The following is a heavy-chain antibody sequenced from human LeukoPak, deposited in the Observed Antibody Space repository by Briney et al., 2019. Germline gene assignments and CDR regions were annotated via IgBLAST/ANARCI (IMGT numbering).Heavy chain of an antibody. J-gene: IGHJ3*02. V-gene: IGHV4-30-2*01. CDR1: GGSISSGGYY. CDR3: ARDVNWKSGAFDI. CDR2: IYHSGST. D-gene: IGHD1-1*01. Sequence: PSQTLSLTCTVSGGSISSGGYYWSWIRQPPGKGLEWIGYIYHSGSTYYDPSLKSRVTISVDRSKNQFSLKLSSVTAADTAVYYCARDVNWKSGAFDIWGQGTMVTVSS.